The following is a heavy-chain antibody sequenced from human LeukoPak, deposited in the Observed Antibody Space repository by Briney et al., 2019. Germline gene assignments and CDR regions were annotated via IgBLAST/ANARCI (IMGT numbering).Heavy chain of an antibody. CDR3: AKGWYDILTGFFDY. V-gene: IGHV3-9*03. CDR1: GFTFDDYA. J-gene: IGHJ4*02. CDR2: ISWNSGSI. Sequence: PGRSLRLSCAASGFTFDDYAMHWVRQAPGKGLEWVSGISWNSGSIGYADSVKGRFTISRDNAKNSLYLQMNSLRAEDMALYYCAKGWYDILTGFFDYWGRGTLVTVSS. D-gene: IGHD3-9*01.